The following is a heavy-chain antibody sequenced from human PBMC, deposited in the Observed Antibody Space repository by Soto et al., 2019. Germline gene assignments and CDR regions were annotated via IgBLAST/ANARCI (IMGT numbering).Heavy chain of an antibody. CDR3: ATGGLGELSGRHYSGMDV. CDR2: FDPEDDET. V-gene: IGHV1-24*01. Sequence: QGQLIQSGAEVKKPGASLTVSCKVSGYTLRELSMHWVRQAPGNGLEWMGGFDPEDDETVYAENFQGSVTMTQDTSTDTAYMQRTSLGFEDTAVYYCATGGLGELSGRHYSGMDVWGQGTTVTVSS. J-gene: IGHJ6*02. D-gene: IGHD3-10*01. CDR1: GYTLRELS.